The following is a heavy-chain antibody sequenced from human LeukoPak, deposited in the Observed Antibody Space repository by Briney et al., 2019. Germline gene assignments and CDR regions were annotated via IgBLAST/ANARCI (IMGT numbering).Heavy chain of an antibody. CDR3: ARENPQQHVPDY. Sequence: GGSLRLSCAASGFTVSTNYMIWVRQAPGKGLEWVSVIYSGGSTYYADSVKGRFTISRDNSKNTLYLQMNSLRDEDTAVYYCARENPQQHVPDYWGQGTLVTVSS. J-gene: IGHJ4*02. CDR2: IYSGGST. D-gene: IGHD1/OR15-1a*01. V-gene: IGHV3-66*02. CDR1: GFTVSTNY.